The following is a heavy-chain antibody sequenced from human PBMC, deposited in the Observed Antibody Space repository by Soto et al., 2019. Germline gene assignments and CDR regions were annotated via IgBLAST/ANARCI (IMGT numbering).Heavy chain of an antibody. Sequence: SETLSLTCTVSGGSISSYYWSWIRHPPGKGLEWIGYIYYSGSTNYNPSLKSRVTISVDTSKNQFSLKLSSVTAADTAVYYCALLGITGTTFSDYWGQGTLVTVSS. CDR3: ALLGITGTTFSDY. J-gene: IGHJ4*02. CDR1: GGSISSYY. D-gene: IGHD1-7*01. V-gene: IGHV4-59*01. CDR2: IYYSGST.